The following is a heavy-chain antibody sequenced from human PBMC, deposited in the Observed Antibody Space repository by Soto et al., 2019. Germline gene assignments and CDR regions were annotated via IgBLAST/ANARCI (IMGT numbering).Heavy chain of an antibody. Sequence: QVQLVQSGAEVKKPGASVKVSCKAPRYIFTAYFMHWVRQAPGQGLEWMGWINPNNGATHYGLSFQGRVTMTSDTSISTDYMELSSLRSADTAVDYCASPDPGARFDPWGQGTLVIVSS. V-gene: IGHV1-2*02. CDR1: RYIFTAYF. CDR3: ASPDPGARFDP. CDR2: INPNNGAT. J-gene: IGHJ5*02.